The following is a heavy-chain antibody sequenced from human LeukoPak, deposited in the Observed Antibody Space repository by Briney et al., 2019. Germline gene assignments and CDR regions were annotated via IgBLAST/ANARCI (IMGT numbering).Heavy chain of an antibody. D-gene: IGHD3-10*01. CDR2: IIPILGIA. CDR1: GGTFSSYA. CDR3: AREIRGPDYYYGMDV. V-gene: IGHV1-69*04. J-gene: IGHJ6*02. Sequence: ASVKVSCKASGGTFSSYAISWVRQAPGQGLEWMGRIIPILGIANYAQKFQGRVTITADKSTSTAYMELSSLRSEDTAVYYCAREIRGPDYYYGMDVWGRGTTVTVSS.